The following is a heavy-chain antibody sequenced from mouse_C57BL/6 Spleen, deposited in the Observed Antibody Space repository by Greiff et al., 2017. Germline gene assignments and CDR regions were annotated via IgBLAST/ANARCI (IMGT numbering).Heavy chain of an antibody. CDR2: IDPSDSYP. CDR3: ARTNYDY. D-gene: IGHD5-5*01. J-gene: IGHJ3*01. V-gene: IGHV1-69*01. Sequence: QVQLQQPGAELVMPGASVKLSCKASGYTFTSYWMHWVKQRPGQGLEWIGEIDPSDSYPNYNQKFKGKSTLTVDKSSSTAYMQLSSLTSEDSAVYYCARTNYDYWGQGTLVTVSA. CDR1: GYTFTSYW.